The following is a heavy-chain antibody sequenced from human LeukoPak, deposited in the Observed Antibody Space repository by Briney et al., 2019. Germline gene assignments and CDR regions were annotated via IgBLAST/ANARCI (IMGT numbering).Heavy chain of an antibody. CDR2: IYYSGST. Sequence: TSETLSLTCTVSGGSISSYYWSWIRQPPGEGLVWIGYIYYSGSTNYNPSLKSRVTISVDTSKNQFSLKLSSVTAADTAVYYCARLRITMVRGVIIHSFDYWGQGTLVTVSS. D-gene: IGHD3-10*01. CDR1: GGSISSYY. V-gene: IGHV4-59*08. J-gene: IGHJ4*02. CDR3: ARLRITMVRGVIIHSFDY.